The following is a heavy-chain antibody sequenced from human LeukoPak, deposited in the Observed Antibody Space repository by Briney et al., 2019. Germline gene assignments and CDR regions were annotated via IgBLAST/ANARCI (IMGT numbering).Heavy chain of an antibody. V-gene: IGHV4-39*07. CDR1: GGSISSSSYY. CDR3: ARESIGSSGKTDAFDI. CDR2: IYYSGST. D-gene: IGHD3-22*01. Sequence: SETLSLTCTVSGGSISSSSYYWGWTRQPPGKGLEWIGSIYYSGSTYYNPSLKSRVTISVDTSKNQFSLKLSSVTAADTAVYYCARESIGSSGKTDAFDIWGQGTMVTVSS. J-gene: IGHJ3*02.